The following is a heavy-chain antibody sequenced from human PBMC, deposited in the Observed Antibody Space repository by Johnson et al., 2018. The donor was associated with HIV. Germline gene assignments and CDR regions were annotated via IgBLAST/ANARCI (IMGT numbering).Heavy chain of an antibody. J-gene: IGHJ3*02. CDR3: ARGVRNSYGYLLGTFDI. V-gene: IGHV3-7*03. CDR1: GFTFSSYW. Sequence: VQLVESGGGLVKTGGSLRLSCAASGFTFSSYWMSWVRQAPGKGLEWVANIKQDGSEKYYVDSVKGRFTISRDNSKNTLYLQMNSLRAEDTAVYYCARGVRNSYGYLLGTFDIWGQGTMVTVSS. D-gene: IGHD5-18*01. CDR2: IKQDGSEK.